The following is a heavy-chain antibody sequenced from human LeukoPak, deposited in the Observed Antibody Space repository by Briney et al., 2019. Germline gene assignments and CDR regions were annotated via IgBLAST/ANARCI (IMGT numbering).Heavy chain of an antibody. J-gene: IGHJ3*01. CDR2: ISYDGDTK. Sequence: GGSLRLSCVASGFIVSNNYMSWVRQAPGMGLEWISLISYDGDTKYYADSVKGRFTISRDNSNNTMYLQMNSLRSEDTAVYYCAKVSGQWLVHSALDVWGQGTMVTVSS. CDR1: GFIVSNNY. V-gene: IGHV3-30*18. D-gene: IGHD6-19*01. CDR3: AKVSGQWLVHSALDV.